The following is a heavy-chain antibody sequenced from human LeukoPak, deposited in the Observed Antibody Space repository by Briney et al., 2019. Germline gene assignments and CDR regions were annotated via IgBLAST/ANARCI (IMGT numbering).Heavy chain of an antibody. CDR1: GGTFSSYA. CDR3: ASGTGRFLEWLTYYFDY. J-gene: IGHJ4*02. Sequence: SVKVSCKASGGTFSSYAISWVRQAPGQGLEWMGGIIPIFGTANYAQRFQGRVTITTDESTSTAYMELSSLRSEDTAVYYCASGTGRFLEWLTYYFDYWGQGTLVTVSS. D-gene: IGHD3-3*01. CDR2: IIPIFGTA. V-gene: IGHV1-69*05.